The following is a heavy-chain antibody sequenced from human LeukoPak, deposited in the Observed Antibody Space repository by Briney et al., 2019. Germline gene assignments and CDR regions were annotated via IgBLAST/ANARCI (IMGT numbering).Heavy chain of an antibody. CDR3: VRHFNSVATMQIDY. D-gene: IGHD5-12*01. Sequence: PGGSLRLSCATSGFSFDDHGLSWVRQAPGKGLVWVSGINWNSGSKRYAASVKGRFTISRDNARNSVYLEMTSLRAEDTAFYHCVRHFNSVATMQIDYWGQGTLVTVSS. V-gene: IGHV3-20*01. CDR1: GFSFDDHG. CDR2: INWNSGSK. J-gene: IGHJ4*02.